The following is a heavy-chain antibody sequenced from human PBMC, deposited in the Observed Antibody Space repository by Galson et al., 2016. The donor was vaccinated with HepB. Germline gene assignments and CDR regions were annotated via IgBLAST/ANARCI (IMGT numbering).Heavy chain of an antibody. V-gene: IGHV3-7*01. Sequence: SLRLSCAASGFTFSNYWMTWVRQAPGKGLESVANIKPDGGEKYYVDSVKGRFTISRDNAKNSLYLQMDGLRAEDSALYFCASLAYCYFDRWGQGTLVTVSS. CDR3: ASLAYCYFDR. D-gene: IGHD2-21*01. CDR2: IKPDGGEK. J-gene: IGHJ4*03. CDR1: GFTFSNYW.